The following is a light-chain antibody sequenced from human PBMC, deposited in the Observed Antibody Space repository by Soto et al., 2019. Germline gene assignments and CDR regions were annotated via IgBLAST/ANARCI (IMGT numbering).Light chain of an antibody. CDR1: SSDVGGYNH. CDR2: DVS. CDR3: SSYTSSGTRL. Sequence: QSALTQPASVSGSPGQSITISCTGTSSDVGGYNHVSWYQQHPGKAPKLMIYDVSNRPSGVSNRFSGSKSGNTASLTISGLQAEDEADYYCSSYTSSGTRLFGGGTKVTVL. V-gene: IGLV2-14*01. J-gene: IGLJ2*01.